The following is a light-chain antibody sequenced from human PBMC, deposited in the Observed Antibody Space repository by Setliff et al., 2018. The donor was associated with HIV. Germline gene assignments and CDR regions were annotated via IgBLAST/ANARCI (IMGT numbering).Light chain of an antibody. V-gene: IGLV2-14*03. J-gene: IGLJ1*01. Sequence: QSVLTQPASVSGSPGQSITISCTGTSSDAGGYNYVSWYQQHPGKAPKFMIYDVSTRPSGVSNRFSCSKSGNTASLTISGLQAEDEADYYCSSYTSSSTVYVFGTGTKVTVL. CDR2: DVS. CDR3: SSYTSSSTVYV. CDR1: SSDAGGYNY.